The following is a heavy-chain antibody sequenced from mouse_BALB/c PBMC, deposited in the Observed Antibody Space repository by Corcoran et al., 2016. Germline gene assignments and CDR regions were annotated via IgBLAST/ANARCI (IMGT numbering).Heavy chain of an antibody. J-gene: IGHJ4*01. CDR1: GYTFTNYG. Sequence: QIQLVQSGPELKKPGETVKISCKAAGYTFTNYGMNWVKQAPGKGLKWMGWINTYTGEPTYADDFKGRFAFSLETSASTAYLQINNLKNEDMATYFCAREPYAKDYWGQGTSVTVSS. CDR3: AREPYAKDY. V-gene: IGHV9-1*02. CDR2: INTYTGEP.